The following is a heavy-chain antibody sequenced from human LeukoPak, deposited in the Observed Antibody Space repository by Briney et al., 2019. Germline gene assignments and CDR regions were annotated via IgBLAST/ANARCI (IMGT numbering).Heavy chain of an antibody. J-gene: IGHJ6*02. D-gene: IGHD6-19*01. Sequence: GASVKVSCKASGYTFTSYGISWVRQAPGQGLEWMGWISAYNGNTNYAQKLQGRVIMTTDTSTSTAYMELRSLRSDDTAVYYCARELYSSGWYSGYYYYGMDVWGQGTTVTVSS. CDR1: GYTFTSYG. CDR2: ISAYNGNT. V-gene: IGHV1-18*01. CDR3: ARELYSSGWYSGYYYYGMDV.